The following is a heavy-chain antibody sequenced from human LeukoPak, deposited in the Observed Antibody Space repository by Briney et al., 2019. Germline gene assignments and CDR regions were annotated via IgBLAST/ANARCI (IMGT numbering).Heavy chain of an antibody. Sequence: GGSLRLSCRGSGFTFGDYTMTWVRQAPGKGLEWVSSVGSVTTYIYYADSVKGRFTIPRDNAKNSLSLQMNSLRAEDTAVYYCARAIAVAGPYYFDYWGQGTLVTVSS. CDR3: ARAIAVAGPYYFDY. D-gene: IGHD6-19*01. CDR2: VGSVTTYI. V-gene: IGHV3-21*01. J-gene: IGHJ4*02. CDR1: GFTFGDYT.